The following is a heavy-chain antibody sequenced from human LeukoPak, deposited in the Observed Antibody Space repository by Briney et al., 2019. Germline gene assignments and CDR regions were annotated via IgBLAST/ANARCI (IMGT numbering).Heavy chain of an antibody. V-gene: IGHV1-18*01. Sequence: ASVKVSCKASGYTFTSYGISWVRQAPGQGLEWMGWISAYNGNTNYAQRLQGRVTMTTDTSTSTAYMELRSLRSDDTAVYYCARDNSVGDIAWWFDPWGQGTLVTVSS. CDR1: GYTFTSYG. CDR2: ISAYNGNT. CDR3: ARDNSVGDIAWWFDP. J-gene: IGHJ5*02. D-gene: IGHD3-16*02.